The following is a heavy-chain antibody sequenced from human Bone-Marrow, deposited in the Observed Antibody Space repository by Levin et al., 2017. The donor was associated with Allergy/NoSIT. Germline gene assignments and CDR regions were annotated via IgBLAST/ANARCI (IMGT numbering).Heavy chain of an antibody. Sequence: PGGSLRLSCAASGFPFSDYYMGWVRQTPGKGLEWVPHISPATTTIVYADSGKGRFTISRDNTKNSLFLQITSLRAEDTAVYYCATYCREYYYFGSWGQGTLVTVSS. CDR2: ISPATTTI. V-gene: IGHV3-11*01. CDR3: ATYCREYYYFGS. CDR1: GFPFSDYY. D-gene: IGHD2-21*02. J-gene: IGHJ4*02.